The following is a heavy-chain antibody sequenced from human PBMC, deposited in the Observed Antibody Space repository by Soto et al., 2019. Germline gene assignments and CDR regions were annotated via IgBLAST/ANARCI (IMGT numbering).Heavy chain of an antibody. CDR1: GFTFTSYW. Sequence: GGSLRLSCAASGFTFTSYWMPWVRQAPGKGLVWVSRINGDGSGTSDADSVKGRFTISRDNARNTLYLQMNSLRAEDTAVYYCAKGYSGYDYGYWGQGTLVTVSS. V-gene: IGHV3-74*01. CDR2: INGDGSGT. J-gene: IGHJ4*02. CDR3: AKGYSGYDYGY. D-gene: IGHD5-12*01.